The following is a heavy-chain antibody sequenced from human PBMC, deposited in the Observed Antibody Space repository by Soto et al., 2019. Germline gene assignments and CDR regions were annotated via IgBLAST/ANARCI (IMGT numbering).Heavy chain of an antibody. Sequence: GGALRLSCAASGFTFSTYIMNWVRQSAGKGLEWVSSISSSGTYIHYADSLKGRFTISRDNAKNSLYLQMISLRAEDTAVYYCARDPSDCSSTSCWGYYALDVWGQGTTVTVSS. V-gene: IGHV3-21*01. CDR3: ARDPSDCSSTSCWGYYALDV. CDR1: GFTFSTYI. CDR2: ISSSGTYI. D-gene: IGHD2-2*01. J-gene: IGHJ6*01.